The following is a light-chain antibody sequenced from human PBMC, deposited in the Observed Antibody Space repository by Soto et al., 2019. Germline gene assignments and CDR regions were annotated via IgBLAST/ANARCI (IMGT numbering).Light chain of an antibody. CDR2: AAS. V-gene: IGKV1-39*01. J-gene: IGKJ5*01. Sequence: DVHMTQSPSSLSASVGDRVTITCRASQVSSQLLNWYQQKPGKAPKLLVYAASNLESGVPSRFSGSGSGTDFTLTIRSLQPEDFATYYCQHTYTNPITFGQGTRLEVK. CDR1: QVSSQL. CDR3: QHTYTNPIT.